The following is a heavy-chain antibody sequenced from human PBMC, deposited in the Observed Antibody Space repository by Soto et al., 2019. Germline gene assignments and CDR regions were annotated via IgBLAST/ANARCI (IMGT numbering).Heavy chain of an antibody. J-gene: IGHJ6*03. CDR1: GGSISSYY. CDR2: IYYSGST. Sequence: SETLSLTCTVSGGSISSYYWSWIRQPPGKGLEWIGYIYYSGSTNYNPSLKSRVTISVDTSKNQFSLKLSSVTAADTAVYYCAKENSAGYYMDVWGKGTTVTVSS. V-gene: IGHV4-59*01. D-gene: IGHD5-18*01. CDR3: AKENSAGYYMDV.